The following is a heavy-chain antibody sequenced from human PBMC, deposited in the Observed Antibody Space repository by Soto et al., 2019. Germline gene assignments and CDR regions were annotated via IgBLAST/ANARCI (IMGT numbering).Heavy chain of an antibody. CDR2: INAGNGNT. D-gene: IGHD1-1*01. Sequence: ASVTRTCEGSRDTRTSYAMLWVRQAPGQRLEWMGWINAGNGNTKYSQKFQGRVTITRDTSASTAYMELSSLRSEDTAVYYCARGGRPPYWGQGTPVTVSS. J-gene: IGHJ4*02. V-gene: IGHV1-3*01. CDR3: ARGGRPPY. CDR1: RDTRTSYA.